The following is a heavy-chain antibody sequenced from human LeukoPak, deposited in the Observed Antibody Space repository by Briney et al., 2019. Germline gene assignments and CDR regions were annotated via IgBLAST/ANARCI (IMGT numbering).Heavy chain of an antibody. CDR1: GFTFSSYA. Sequence: GGPLRLSCAASGFTFSSYAMHWVRQAPGKGLEWVAVISYDGSNKYYADSVKGRFTISRDNSKNTLFLQMNSLRAEDMALYYCAKGTLGGPSLAPSYFDYWGQGTLVTVSS. V-gene: IGHV3-30*14. CDR3: AKGTLGGPSLAPSYFDY. CDR2: ISYDGSNK. J-gene: IGHJ4*02. D-gene: IGHD3-16*01.